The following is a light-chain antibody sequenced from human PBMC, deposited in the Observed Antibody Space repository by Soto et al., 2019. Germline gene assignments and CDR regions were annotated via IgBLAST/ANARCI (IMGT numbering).Light chain of an antibody. CDR3: CSYAGTYSYV. CDR2: DVS. CDR1: SNDVGGYDY. V-gene: IGLV2-11*01. J-gene: IGLJ1*01. Sequence: QSVLTQPRSVSGSPGQSVTISCTGTSNDVGGYDYGSWYQQHPGKAPKLIIYDVSKRPSGVPDRFSGSKSGNTASLTISGLQAEDEADYYCCSYAGTYSYVFGTGTKVTVL.